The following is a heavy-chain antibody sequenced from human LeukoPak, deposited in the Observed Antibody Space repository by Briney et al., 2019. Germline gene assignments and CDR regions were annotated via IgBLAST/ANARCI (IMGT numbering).Heavy chain of an antibody. Sequence: GASVKVSCKASGYTFTGYYMHWVRQATGQGLEWMGWMNPNSGNTGYAQKFQGRVTMTRNTSISTAYMELSSLRSEDTAVYYCATDCSGGSCYSGVNAFDIWGQGTMVTVSS. V-gene: IGHV1-8*02. J-gene: IGHJ3*02. CDR2: MNPNSGNT. CDR3: ATDCSGGSCYSGVNAFDI. CDR1: GYTFTGYY. D-gene: IGHD2-15*01.